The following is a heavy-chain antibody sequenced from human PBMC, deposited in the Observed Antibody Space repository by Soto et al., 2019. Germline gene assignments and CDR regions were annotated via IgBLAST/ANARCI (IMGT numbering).Heavy chain of an antibody. CDR2: INAGNGNT. J-gene: IGHJ4*02. CDR3: AMSSGYYLIYDY. Sequence: QVQLVQSGAEEKKPGASVKVSCKASGYTFTSYAMHWVRQAPGQRLEWMGWINAGNGNTKYSQKFQGRVTITRDTSASTAYMELSSLRSEDTAVYYCAMSSGYYLIYDYWGQGTLVTVSS. CDR1: GYTFTSYA. D-gene: IGHD3-22*01. V-gene: IGHV1-3*05.